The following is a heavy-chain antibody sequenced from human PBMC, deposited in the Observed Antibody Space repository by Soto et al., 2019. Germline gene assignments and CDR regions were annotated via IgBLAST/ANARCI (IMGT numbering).Heavy chain of an antibody. J-gene: IGHJ6*02. CDR3: ARSAVTYYDFWSGYLSAHPYYYYYGMDV. CDR2: IFSNDEK. V-gene: IGHV2-26*01. D-gene: IGHD3-3*01. Sequence: SGPTLVNPTETLTLTCTVSGFSLSNARMGVSWIRQPPGKALEWLAHIFSNDEKSYSTSLKSRLTISKDTSKSQVVLTMTNMDPVDTATYYCARSAVTYYDFWSGYLSAHPYYYYYGMDVWGQGTTVTVSS. CDR1: GFSLSNARMG.